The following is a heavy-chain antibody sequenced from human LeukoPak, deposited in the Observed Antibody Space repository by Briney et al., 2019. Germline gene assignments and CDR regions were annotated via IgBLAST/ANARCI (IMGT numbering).Heavy chain of an antibody. CDR2: ISANNGDT. CDR1: GYTFMHYG. Sequence: ASVTASCKASGYTFMHYGIHWVRQAPGQGLEWLGWISANNGDTNYAQKLQGRVTMTTDTSTSTAYMELRSLTSDDTAVYYCARRGPTPYYYYMDVWGNGTTVTVSS. V-gene: IGHV1-18*01. J-gene: IGHJ6*03. CDR3: ARRGPTPYYYYMDV. D-gene: IGHD2-15*01.